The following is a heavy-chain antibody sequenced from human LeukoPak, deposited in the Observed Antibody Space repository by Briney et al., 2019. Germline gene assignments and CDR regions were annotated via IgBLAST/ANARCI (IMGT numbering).Heavy chain of an antibody. V-gene: IGHV3-23*01. CDR2: ISGSGGST. D-gene: IGHD3-22*01. J-gene: IGHJ4*02. CDR3: AKSMIVVVITTDFDY. Sequence: GGSLRLSCAASGFTFSDYYMSWVRQAPGKGLEWVSAISGSGGSTYYADSVKGRFTISRDNSKNTLYLQMNSLRAEDTAVYYCAKSMIVVVITTDFDYWGQGTLVTVSS. CDR1: GFTFSDYY.